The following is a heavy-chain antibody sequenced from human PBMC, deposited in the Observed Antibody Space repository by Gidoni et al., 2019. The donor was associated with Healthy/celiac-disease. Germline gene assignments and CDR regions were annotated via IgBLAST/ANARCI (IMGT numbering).Heavy chain of an antibody. CDR1: GFTFSSYA. CDR3: AKDQARDIVVVPAAIPPRRGGMDV. CDR2: ISGSGGST. Sequence: EVQLLESGGGLVQPGGSLRLSCAASGFTFSSYAMRWVRQAPGKGREWVSAISGSGGSTYYADSVKGRFTISRDNSKNTLYLQMNSLRAEDTAVYYCAKDQARDIVVVPAAIPPRRGGMDVWGQGTTVTVSS. D-gene: IGHD2-2*01. J-gene: IGHJ6*02. V-gene: IGHV3-23*01.